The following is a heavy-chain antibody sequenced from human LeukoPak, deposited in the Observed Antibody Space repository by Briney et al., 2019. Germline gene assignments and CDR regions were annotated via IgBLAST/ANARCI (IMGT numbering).Heavy chain of an antibody. V-gene: IGHV4-34*01. CDR2: INHSGST. CDR1: GGSFSGYY. CDR3: ARDGYDYVWGSYRLYYFDY. D-gene: IGHD3-16*02. J-gene: IGHJ4*02. Sequence: PSETLSLTCAVYGGSFSGYYWSWLRQPPGKGLEWIGEINHSGSTNYNPSLKSRVTISVDTSKNQFSLKLSSVTAADTAVYYCARDGYDYVWGSYRLYYFDYWGQGTLVTVSS.